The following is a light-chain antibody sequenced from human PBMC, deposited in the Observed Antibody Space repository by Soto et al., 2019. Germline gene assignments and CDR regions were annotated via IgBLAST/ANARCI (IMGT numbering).Light chain of an antibody. Sequence: SYELTQPPSVSVAPGETARITCGGNNIGSKTVHWYQQKPGQAPVLVIYYDSRRSSGIPERFSGSNSANTATLTISRVEAGDEAEYYCRVGDSSSDRIYFFGIGTKATVL. V-gene: IGLV3-21*04. CDR2: YDS. CDR1: NIGSKT. CDR3: RVGDSSSDRIYF. J-gene: IGLJ1*01.